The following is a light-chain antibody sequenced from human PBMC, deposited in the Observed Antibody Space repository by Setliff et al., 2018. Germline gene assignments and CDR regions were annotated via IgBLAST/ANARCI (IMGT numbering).Light chain of an antibody. CDR1: SSNIGNNY. CDR3: GTWDSSLSVYV. V-gene: IGLV1-51*01. J-gene: IGLJ1*01. Sequence: QSVLTQPPSVSAAPGQEVTISCSGSSSNIGNNYVSWYQQLPGTAPKLLIYDNNKRPSGIPDRFSGSKSGTSATLGITGLQTGDEVDYYCGTWDSSLSVYVFGTGTKVTVL. CDR2: DNN.